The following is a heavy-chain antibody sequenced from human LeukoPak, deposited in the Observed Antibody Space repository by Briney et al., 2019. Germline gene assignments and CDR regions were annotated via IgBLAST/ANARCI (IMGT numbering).Heavy chain of an antibody. D-gene: IGHD6-13*01. J-gene: IGHJ4*02. CDR3: ARDLYSSSWYRVPFY. CDR2: ISSSSSYI. CDR1: GFTFTSYA. V-gene: IGHV3-21*01. Sequence: GGSLRLSCETSGFTFTSYAVSWVRQAPGKGLEWVSSISSSSSYIYYADSVKGRFTISRDNAKNSLYLQMNSLRAEDTAVYYCARDLYSSSWYRVPFYWGQGTLVTVSS.